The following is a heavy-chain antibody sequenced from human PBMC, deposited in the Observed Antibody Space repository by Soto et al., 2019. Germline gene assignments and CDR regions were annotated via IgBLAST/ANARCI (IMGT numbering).Heavy chain of an antibody. J-gene: IGHJ6*02. Sequence: PGGSLRLSCAASGFTFSSYAMSWVRQAPGKGLEWVSAISGSGGSTYYADSVKGRFTISRDNSKNTLYLQMNSLRAEDTAVYYCSKSAVVPAAILYYYSYGMDVWGQGTTVTVSS. D-gene: IGHD2-2*02. CDR1: GFTFSSYA. CDR2: ISGSGGST. CDR3: SKSAVVPAAILYYYSYGMDV. V-gene: IGHV3-23*01.